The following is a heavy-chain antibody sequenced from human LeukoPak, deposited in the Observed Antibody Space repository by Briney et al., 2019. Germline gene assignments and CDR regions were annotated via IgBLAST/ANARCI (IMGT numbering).Heavy chain of an antibody. CDR2: IHDSGIT. CDR1: GGSIINYY. J-gene: IGHJ4*02. D-gene: IGHD6-19*01. Sequence: PSETLSLTCSVSGGSIINYYWSWIRQPPGKALEWIGYIHDSGITNYNPSLKRRVTISVETSRNQFSLRLRSVTAADTAVYYCARASSGWYGLFDNWGQGTLVTVSS. CDR3: ARASSGWYGLFDN. V-gene: IGHV4-59*01.